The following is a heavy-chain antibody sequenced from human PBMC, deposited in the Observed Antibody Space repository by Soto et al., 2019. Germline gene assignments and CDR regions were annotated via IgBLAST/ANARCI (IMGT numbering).Heavy chain of an antibody. Sequence: QVQLVESGGGVVQPGTSLRVSCVGSGFTFRSYVMHWVRQAPGKGLEWVALTSYDGSDKYYDDSVRSRFTISRDNSRNTVDLQMDRLSLEDTALYYCARWGTTGGLDVWGQGTLVSVSS. CDR3: ARWGTTGGLDV. V-gene: IGHV3-30*19. CDR2: TSYDGSDK. D-gene: IGHD3-16*01. CDR1: GFTFRSYV. J-gene: IGHJ4*02.